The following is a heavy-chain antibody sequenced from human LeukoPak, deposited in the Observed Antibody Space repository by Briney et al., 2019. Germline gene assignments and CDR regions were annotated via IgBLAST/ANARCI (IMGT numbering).Heavy chain of an antibody. CDR2: ISSSGSTI. V-gene: IGHV3-48*03. J-gene: IGHJ3*02. Sequence: PGGSLRLSCAASGFTFSSYEMNWVRQASGKGLEWVSYISSSGSTIYYADSVKGRFTISRDNAKNSLYLQMNSLRAEDTAVYYCARVSGLDYYDSSGSNAFDIWGQGTMVTVSS. CDR3: ARVSGLDYYDSSGSNAFDI. D-gene: IGHD3-22*01. CDR1: GFTFSSYE.